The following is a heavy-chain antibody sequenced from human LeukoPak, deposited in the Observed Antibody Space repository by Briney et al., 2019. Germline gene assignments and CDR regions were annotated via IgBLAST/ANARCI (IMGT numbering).Heavy chain of an antibody. D-gene: IGHD1-7*01. Sequence: GGSLRLSCAASGFTFSRYTMSWVRQAPGKGLEWVSSISTSSSYIYYADSLKGRFTISRDNARNSLYLQMNSLRAEDTAVYYCARVGVGELTFDFWGQGTLVTVSS. CDR3: ARVGVGELTFDF. J-gene: IGHJ4*02. V-gene: IGHV3-21*01. CDR2: ISTSSSYI. CDR1: GFTFSRYT.